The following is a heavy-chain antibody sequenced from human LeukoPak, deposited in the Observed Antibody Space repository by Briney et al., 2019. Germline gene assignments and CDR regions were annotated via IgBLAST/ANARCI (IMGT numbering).Heavy chain of an antibody. CDR3: ARLIGELGDYYYGMDV. Sequence: ASVKVSCKASGGTFSSYAISWVRQAPAQGLEWMGMIIPILGIANYAQKFQGRVTITADKSTSTAYMELSSLRSEDTAVYYCARLIGELGDYYYGMDVWGQGTTVTVSS. CDR2: IIPILGIA. V-gene: IGHV1-69*04. J-gene: IGHJ6*02. D-gene: IGHD3-10*01. CDR1: GGTFSSYA.